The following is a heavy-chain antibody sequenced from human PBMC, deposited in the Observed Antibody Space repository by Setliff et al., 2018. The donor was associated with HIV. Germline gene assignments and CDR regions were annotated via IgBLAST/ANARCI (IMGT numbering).Heavy chain of an antibody. J-gene: IGHJ4*02. CDR2: IIPMFGTA. V-gene: IGHV1-69*13. Sequence: ASVKVSCKASGGTFSSFAIHWVRQAPGQGLEWMGGIIPMFGTANYAQKFHGRVTITADESTNTAYMELSSLGSEDTAVYYCALGYCSVGSCYSVDFDYWGQGTLGTVSS. D-gene: IGHD2-15*01. CDR3: ALGYCSVGSCYSVDFDY. CDR1: GGTFSSFA.